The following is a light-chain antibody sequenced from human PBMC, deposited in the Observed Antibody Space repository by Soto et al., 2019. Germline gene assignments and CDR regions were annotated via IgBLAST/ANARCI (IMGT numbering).Light chain of an antibody. CDR1: QSVSGW. V-gene: IGKV1-5*01. CDR3: QHYSSYST. J-gene: IGKJ1*01. Sequence: DIQMTQSPSTLSSSLGDTVTVTCRASQSVSGWLAWYQQKPGEAPKLLIYDASALPRGVPSRFSGIGSGTKFTLTITSMKPDDFATYYCQHYSSYSTFGQGTKVDIK. CDR2: DAS.